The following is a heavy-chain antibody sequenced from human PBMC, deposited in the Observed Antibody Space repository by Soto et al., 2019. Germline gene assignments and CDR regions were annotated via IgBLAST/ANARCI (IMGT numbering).Heavy chain of an antibody. J-gene: IGHJ4*02. CDR2: IYYSGST. CDR1: GGSVSSGSYY. Sequence: SETLSLTCTVSGGSVSSGSYYWSWIRQPPGKGLEWIGYIYYSGSTNYNPSLKSRVTISVDTSKNQFSLKLSSVTAADTAVYYCARSPRDYYDSSGYLFDYWGQGTPVTVS. D-gene: IGHD3-22*01. V-gene: IGHV4-61*01. CDR3: ARSPRDYYDSSGYLFDY.